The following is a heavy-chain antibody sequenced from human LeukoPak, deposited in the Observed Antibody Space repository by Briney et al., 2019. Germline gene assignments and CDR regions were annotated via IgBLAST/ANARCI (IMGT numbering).Heavy chain of an antibody. CDR3: AKLAKYFYGAETFYFFEH. CDR2: ISGSSSYI. Sequence: PGGSLRLSCAASGFTFSRYSMNWVRQAPGKGLEWVSSISGSSSYIYYADSVKGRFTISRHNAKNSLYLQMNSPRVEDTAVYYCAKLAKYFYGAETFYFFEHWGQGTPVTASS. D-gene: IGHD3-10*01. V-gene: IGHV3-21*01. J-gene: IGHJ4*02. CDR1: GFTFSRYS.